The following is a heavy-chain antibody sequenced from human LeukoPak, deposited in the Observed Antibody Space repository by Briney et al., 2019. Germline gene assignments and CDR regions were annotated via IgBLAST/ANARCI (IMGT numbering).Heavy chain of an antibody. CDR3: AKELDSSGVFSGWFDP. CDR1: GFTFSSYA. D-gene: IGHD6-19*01. V-gene: IGHV3-23*01. CDR2: ISGSGGST. Sequence: GGSLRLSCAASGFTFSSYAMSWVRQAPGKGLEWVSAISGSGGSTYYADSVKGRFTISRDNSKNTLYLQMNSLGAEDTAVYYCAKELDSSGVFSGWFDPWGQGTLVTVSS. J-gene: IGHJ5*02.